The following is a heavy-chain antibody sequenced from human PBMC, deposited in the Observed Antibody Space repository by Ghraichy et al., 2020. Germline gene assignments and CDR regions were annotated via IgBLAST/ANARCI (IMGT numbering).Heavy chain of an antibody. J-gene: IGHJ3*02. D-gene: IGHD6-13*01. Sequence: GGSLRLSCAVSGFTFDDYAIHWVRQAPGKGLEWVSGITYNGNIIGYADSVKGRFTISSDKAKTALYLQMNSLRAEDMALYYCARALAAAVVSAFDIWGQGTMVTVSP. V-gene: IGHV3-9*03. CDR3: ARALAAAVVSAFDI. CDR2: ITYNGNII. CDR1: GFTFDDYA.